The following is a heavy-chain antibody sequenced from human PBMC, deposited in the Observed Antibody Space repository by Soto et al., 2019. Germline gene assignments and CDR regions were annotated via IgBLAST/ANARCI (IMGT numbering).Heavy chain of an antibody. V-gene: IGHV4-31*03. CDR1: GGSISSGGYY. CDR2: IYYSGST. CDR3: ARAVAAEGGPFDY. Sequence: SETLSLTCTVSGGSISSGGYYWSWIRQHPGKGLEWIGYIYYSGSTYYNPSLKSRVTISVDTSKNQFSLKLSSVTAADTAVYYCARAVAAEGGPFDYWGQGTLVTVSS. J-gene: IGHJ4*02. D-gene: IGHD6-19*01.